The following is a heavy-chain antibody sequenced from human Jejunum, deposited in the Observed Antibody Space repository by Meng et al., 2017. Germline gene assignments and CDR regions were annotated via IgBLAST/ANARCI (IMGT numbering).Heavy chain of an antibody. CDR1: GGSFSAYY. CDR3: SRGRLIVVIPVYYHDTGMDV. V-gene: IGHV4-34*01. Sequence: SETLSLTCTFSGGSFSAYYWSWIRQSPGKGLEWIGEINHSGRASYNPSLKSRVTISVNTCKNHYSLRLSSVTAADTAVYYCSRGRLIVVIPVYYHDTGMDVWGKGTTVTVSS. CDR2: INHSGRA. J-gene: IGHJ6*04. D-gene: IGHD3-22*01.